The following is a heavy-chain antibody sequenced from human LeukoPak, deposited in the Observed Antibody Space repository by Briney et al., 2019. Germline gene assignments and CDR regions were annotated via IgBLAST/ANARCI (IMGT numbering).Heavy chain of an antibody. Sequence: ASVKVSCKASGYTFTGYYMHWMRQAPGQGLEWMGWINPSSGGTNYAQKFQGRVTMTRDTSISTAYMELSRLRSDDTAVYYCARSKGYSYGYLVDYWGQGTLVTVSS. J-gene: IGHJ4*02. CDR1: GYTFTGYY. CDR3: ARSKGYSYGYLVDY. CDR2: INPSSGGT. D-gene: IGHD5-18*01. V-gene: IGHV1-2*02.